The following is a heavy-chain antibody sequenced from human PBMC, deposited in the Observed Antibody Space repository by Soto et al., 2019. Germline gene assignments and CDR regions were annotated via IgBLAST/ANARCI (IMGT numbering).Heavy chain of an antibody. CDR1: GFSPRDSKVG. V-gene: IGHV2-26*01. Sequence: QVTLKESGPVLVKPTETLTLTCAVSGFSPRDSKVGVSWIRQPPGKALEWLTHIFWNGEKSYSTSLERRLTISKDPSKGQVVLTMTNMDPVDPATYFWAHVRQWEWTHSYAYWGRGTLVTVSS. CDR2: IFWNGEK. D-gene: IGHD1-26*01. J-gene: IGHJ4*02. CDR3: AHVRQWEWTHSYAY.